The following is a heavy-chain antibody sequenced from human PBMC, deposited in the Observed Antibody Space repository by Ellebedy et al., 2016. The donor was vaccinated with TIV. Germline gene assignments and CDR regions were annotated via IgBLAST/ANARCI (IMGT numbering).Heavy chain of an antibody. CDR1: GFTLTSYG. V-gene: IGHV3-30*03. CDR2: VSYNGFNT. D-gene: IGHD4-17*01. Sequence: PGGSLRLSCAAFGFTLTSYGLHWVSQAQGKGLEWVAFVSYNGFNTYYRDSVWGRFSISRDKAKDTLYLQMSSLRHEDTAVYHCVRGKGYDFGEEWGQGTLVSVSS. J-gene: IGHJ4*02. CDR3: VRGKGYDFGEE.